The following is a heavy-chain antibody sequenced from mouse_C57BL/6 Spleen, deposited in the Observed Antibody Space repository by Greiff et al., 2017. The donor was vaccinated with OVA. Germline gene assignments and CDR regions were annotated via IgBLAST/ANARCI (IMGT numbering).Heavy chain of an antibody. D-gene: IGHD2-2*01. CDR3: ARDGYDEGAAMDY. Sequence: VQLQQPGAELVKPGASVKLSCKASGYTFTSYWMHWVKQRPGRGLEWIGRIAPNSGGTKYNEKFKSKATLTVDKPSSTAYMQLSSLTSEDSAVYYCARDGYDEGAAMDYWGQGTSVTVSS. CDR1: GYTFTSYW. J-gene: IGHJ4*01. CDR2: IAPNSGGT. V-gene: IGHV1-72*01.